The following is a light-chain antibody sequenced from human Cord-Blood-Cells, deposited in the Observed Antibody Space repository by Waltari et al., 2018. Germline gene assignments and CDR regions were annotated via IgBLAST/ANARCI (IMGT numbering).Light chain of an antibody. CDR1: QHISSW. CDR3: QQYNSYSQT. V-gene: IGKV1-5*03. Sequence: DIQMTQSPSTLSASVGDRVTITCRASQHISSWLAWYQQKPGKAPKLLIYKASSLESGVPSRFGGSGSGTEFTLTISSLQPDDFATYYCQQYNSYSQTFGQGTKLEIK. CDR2: KAS. J-gene: IGKJ2*01.